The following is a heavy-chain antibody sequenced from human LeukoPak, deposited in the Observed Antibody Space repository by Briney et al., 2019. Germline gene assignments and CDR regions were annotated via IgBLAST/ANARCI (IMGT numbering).Heavy chain of an antibody. CDR2: INHSGST. Sequence: SETLSLTCAVYGGPFSGYYWSWIRQPPGKGLEWIGEINHSGSTNYNPSLKSRVTISVDTSKNQFSLKLSSVTAADTAVYYCARAGGSSWYDWFDPWGQGTLVTVSS. V-gene: IGHV4-34*01. CDR1: GGPFSGYY. D-gene: IGHD6-13*01. CDR3: ARAGGSSWYDWFDP. J-gene: IGHJ5*02.